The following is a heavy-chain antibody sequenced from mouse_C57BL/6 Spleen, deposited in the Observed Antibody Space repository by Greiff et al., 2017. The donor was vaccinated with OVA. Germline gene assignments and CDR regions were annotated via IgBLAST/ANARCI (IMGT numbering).Heavy chain of an antibody. J-gene: IGHJ1*03. D-gene: IGHD1-1*01. Sequence: QVHVKQSGAELVKPGASVKMSCKASGYTFTTYPIEWMKQNHGKSLEWIGNFHPYNDDTKSNEKFKGKATLTVEQSSSTVYLELSRLTSDDSAFYYCARRGDYYGYWYFDVWGTGTTVTVSS. CDR1: GYTFTTYP. V-gene: IGHV1-47*01. CDR3: ARRGDYYGYWYFDV. CDR2: FHPYNDDT.